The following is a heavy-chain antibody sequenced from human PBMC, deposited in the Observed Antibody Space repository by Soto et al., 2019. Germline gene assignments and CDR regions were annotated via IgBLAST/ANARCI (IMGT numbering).Heavy chain of an antibody. CDR1: GGSISSGDYY. Sequence: QVQLQESGPGLVKPSQTLSLTCTVSGGSISSGDYYWSWVRQPPGKGLEWIAYIYYSGTTYYNPSLKSRVTMSRDTSKNQVSLKLESVTAADTAVYYWAREVGELDYSSSSDAFDIWGQGTMVTVSS. CDR2: IYYSGTT. J-gene: IGHJ3*02. CDR3: AREVGELDYSSSSDAFDI. D-gene: IGHD6-6*01. V-gene: IGHV4-30-4*01.